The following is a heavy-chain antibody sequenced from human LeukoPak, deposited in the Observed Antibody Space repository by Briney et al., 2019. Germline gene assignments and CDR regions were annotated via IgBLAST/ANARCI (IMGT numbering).Heavy chain of an antibody. V-gene: IGHV3-23*01. CDR3: AGGTGFIIKD. Sequence: GGSLRLSCAASGFSVSNYALSWVRQAPGKGLEWVSSFTAGGSSTYNTDSVEGRFTISRDISKNTLYMQMNSLRAEDTAIYYCAGGTGFIIKDWGQGTLVTVSS. J-gene: IGHJ4*02. CDR1: GFSVSNYA. CDR2: FTAGGSST. D-gene: IGHD3-9*01.